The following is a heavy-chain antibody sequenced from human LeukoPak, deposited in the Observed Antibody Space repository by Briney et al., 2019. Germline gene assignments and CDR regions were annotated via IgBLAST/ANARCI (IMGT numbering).Heavy chain of an antibody. J-gene: IGHJ4*02. CDR3: ARGRVLDY. CDR1: GGSFSGYY. Sequence: SETLSLTCAVYGGSFSGYYWSWIRQPPGKGLEWIGEINHSGSTNYNPSLKSRVTISVDTSKNQFSLKLSSVTAAGTAVYYCARGRVLDYWGQGTLVTVSS. V-gene: IGHV4-34*01. CDR2: INHSGST.